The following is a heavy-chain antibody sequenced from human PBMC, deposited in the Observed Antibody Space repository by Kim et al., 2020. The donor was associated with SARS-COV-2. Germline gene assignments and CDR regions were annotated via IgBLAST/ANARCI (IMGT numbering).Heavy chain of an antibody. V-gene: IGHV3-21*01. D-gene: IGHD3-22*01. CDR1: GFTFSSYS. Sequence: GGSLRLSCAASGFTFSSYSMNWVRQAPGKGLEWVSSISSSSSYIYYADSVKGRFTISRDNAKNSLYLQMNSLRAEDTGVSYCARDRNTMIVVAYMVPDDAFDIWGQGTMVTVSS. J-gene: IGHJ3*02. CDR3: ARDRNTMIVVAYMVPDDAFDI. CDR2: ISSSSSYI.